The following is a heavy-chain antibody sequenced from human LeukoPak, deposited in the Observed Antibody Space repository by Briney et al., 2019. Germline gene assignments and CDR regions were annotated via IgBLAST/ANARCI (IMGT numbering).Heavy chain of an antibody. V-gene: IGHV1-58*02. CDR1: GFTFTSPA. CDR3: ARDGYWYFDL. Sequence: ASVKVSCKASGFTFTSPAMQWVRQARGQRLEWIGWIVVGSGNTNYAQKFQERVTITRDMSTSTAYMELSSLRSDDTAVYYCARDGYWYFDLWGRGTLVTVSS. J-gene: IGHJ2*01. CDR2: IVVGSGNT.